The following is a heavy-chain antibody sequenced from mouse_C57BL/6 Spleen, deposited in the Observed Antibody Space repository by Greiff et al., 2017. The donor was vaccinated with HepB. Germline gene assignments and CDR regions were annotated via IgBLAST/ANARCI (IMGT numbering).Heavy chain of an antibody. V-gene: IGHV1-50*01. Sequence: VQLQQPGAELVKPGASVKLSCKASGYTFTSYWMQCVKQRPGQGLEWIGEIDPSDSYTNYNQKFKGKATLTVDTSSSTAYMQLSSLTSEDSAVYYCARWGNYEVAYWGQGTLVTVSA. CDR3: ARWGNYEVAY. CDR2: IDPSDSYT. D-gene: IGHD2-1*01. J-gene: IGHJ3*01. CDR1: GYTFTSYW.